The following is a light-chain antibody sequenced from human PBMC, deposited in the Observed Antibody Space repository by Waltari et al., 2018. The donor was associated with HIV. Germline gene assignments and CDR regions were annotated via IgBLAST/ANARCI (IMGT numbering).Light chain of an antibody. CDR2: EVN. J-gene: IGLJ1*01. CDR3: CSYAGSRRV. CDR1: SSAVGSYNL. V-gene: IGLV2-23*02. Sequence: QSALTQPASVSGSPGQSITISCTGTSSAVGSYNLVSSYQPYPGKPPKLMSYEVNKRPSGISNRFSGSKSGNTASLTISVLQAEDEADYYCCSYAGSRRVFGTGTKVTVL.